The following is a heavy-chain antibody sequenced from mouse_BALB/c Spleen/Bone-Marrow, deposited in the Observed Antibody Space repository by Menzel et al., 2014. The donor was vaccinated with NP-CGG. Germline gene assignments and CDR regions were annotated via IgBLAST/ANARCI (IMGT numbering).Heavy chain of an antibody. CDR2: IYPSDSYS. CDR3: TRRDKYDYCGVDY. D-gene: IGHD2-10*02. V-gene: IGHV1-69*02. Sequence: QVQLQQSGAELVRPGASVKVSCKASGYTFTNYWINWVRQRPGQGLEWIGNIYPSDSYSNYNQKFKDKATLTVDKSSSTAYMQLSSPTSEDSAVYYCTRRDKYDYCGVDYWGQGTSVTVSS. J-gene: IGHJ4*01. CDR1: GYTFTNYW.